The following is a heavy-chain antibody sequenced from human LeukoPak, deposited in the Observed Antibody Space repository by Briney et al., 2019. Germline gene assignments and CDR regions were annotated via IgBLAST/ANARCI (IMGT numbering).Heavy chain of an antibody. CDR3: ARVSGYYYMDV. CDR1: RFTFSSFW. Sequence: GGSLRLSCAASRFTFSSFWMSWVRQAPGKGLEWVAHIKQDGSEKYYVDSVKGRFTISRDNAKNSLYLQMNSLRAEDTAVYYCARVSGYYYMDVWGKGTTVTISS. J-gene: IGHJ6*03. CDR2: IKQDGSEK. V-gene: IGHV3-7*01. D-gene: IGHD1-26*01.